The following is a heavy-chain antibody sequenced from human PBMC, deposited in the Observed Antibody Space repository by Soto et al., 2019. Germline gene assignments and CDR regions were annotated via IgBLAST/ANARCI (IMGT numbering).Heavy chain of an antibody. CDR3: ARDLDSAYGMDV. CDR1: GFTFISYW. V-gene: IGHV3-74*01. J-gene: IGHJ6*02. D-gene: IGHD5-18*01. Sequence: EVQLVESGGGLVQPGGSLRLSFAASGFTFISYWMHWVRQAPGKGLGWVSRINSDGSSTSYADSVKGRFTISRDNAKNTLYLQMNSLRAEDTAVYYCARDLDSAYGMDVWGQGTTVTVSS. CDR2: INSDGSST.